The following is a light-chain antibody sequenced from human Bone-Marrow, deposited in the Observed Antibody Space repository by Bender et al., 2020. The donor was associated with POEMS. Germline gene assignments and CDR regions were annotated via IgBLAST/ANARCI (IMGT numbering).Light chain of an antibody. V-gene: IGLV4-60*03. Sequence: QLVLTQSPSASASLGSSVKFTCTLSSGHSIYIIAWHQQQPGKAPRYLMKLEGSGNYNKGSGLPNRLSGSSSGADRYLTISNLQSEDEADYYCETWGTGFWVFGGGTKLTVL. J-gene: IGLJ3*02. CDR3: ETWGTGFWV. CDR1: SGHSIYI. CDR2: LEGSGNY.